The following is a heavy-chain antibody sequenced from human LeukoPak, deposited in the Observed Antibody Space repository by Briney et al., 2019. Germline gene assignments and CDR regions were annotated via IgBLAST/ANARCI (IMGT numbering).Heavy chain of an antibody. CDR3: ARDDSIVVTPDY. V-gene: IGHV1-2*02. CDR2: INPNSGGT. J-gene: IGHJ4*02. Sequence: ASVKVSCKASGYTFTCYYMHLVRQAPGRGLEWMGWINPNSGGTNYAQKFQGRVTMTRDTSISTAYMELSRLRSDDTAVYYCARDDSIVVTPDYWGQGTLVTVSS. CDR1: GYTFTCYY. D-gene: IGHD3-22*01.